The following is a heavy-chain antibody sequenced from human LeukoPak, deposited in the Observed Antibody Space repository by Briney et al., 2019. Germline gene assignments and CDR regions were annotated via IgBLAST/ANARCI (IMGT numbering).Heavy chain of an antibody. CDR2: INHRGST. V-gene: IGHV4-34*01. D-gene: IGHD2-2*01. CDR3: ARGHCSSTSCYLYYYYMDV. CDR1: GGSFSGYY. J-gene: IGHJ6*03. Sequence: SETLSLTCAVYGGSFSGYYWSWIRQPPGKGLEWVGEINHRGSTNYNASLKGRVTRSVDTSKNQFSLKLGSVTAADTAVSYCARGHCSSTSCYLYYYYMDVWGKGTTVTVSS.